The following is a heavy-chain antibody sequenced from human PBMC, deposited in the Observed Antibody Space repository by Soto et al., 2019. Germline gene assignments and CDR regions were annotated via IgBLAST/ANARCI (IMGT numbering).Heavy chain of an antibody. J-gene: IGHJ6*02. D-gene: IGHD3-9*01. CDR1: GYSFTSYW. CDR2: IDPSDSYT. Sequence: PGESLKISCKGSGYSFTSYWISWVRQMPGKGLEWMGRIDPSDSYTNYSPSFQGHVTISADKSISTAYLQWSSLKASDTAMYYCERHGVLTGYSKYYYYGMDVWGQGTTVTVSS. CDR3: ERHGVLTGYSKYYYYGMDV. V-gene: IGHV5-10-1*01.